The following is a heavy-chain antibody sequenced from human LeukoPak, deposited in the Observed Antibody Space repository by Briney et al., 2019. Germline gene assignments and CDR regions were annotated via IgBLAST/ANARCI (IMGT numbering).Heavy chain of an antibody. D-gene: IGHD1-26*01. V-gene: IGHV1-3*01. J-gene: IGHJ4*02. CDR3: ARDSGSGSNDY. CDR1: GGTFSSYA. CDR2: ISAGNGNT. Sequence: ASVTVSCKASGGTFSSYAISWVRQAPGQRLEWMGWISAGNGNTKYSQNFQGRVTFISNTSATTAFMELSSLRSEDAAVYYCARDSGSGSNDYWGQGTLVTVSS.